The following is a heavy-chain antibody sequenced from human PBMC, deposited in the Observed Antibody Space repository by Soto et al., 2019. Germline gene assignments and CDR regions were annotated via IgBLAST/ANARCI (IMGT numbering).Heavy chain of an antibody. D-gene: IGHD3-22*01. CDR3: AAWGGRTYYYDSSGYRDAFDI. CDR2: IVVGSGNT. J-gene: IGHJ3*02. V-gene: IGHV1-58*01. Sequence: SVKVSCKASGFTFTSSAVQWVRQARGQRVAWIGWIVVGSGNTNYAQKFQERVTINRDMSTSTAYMELSSLRSEDTAVYYCAAWGGRTYYYDSSGYRDAFDIWGQGTMVTVSS. CDR1: GFTFTSSA.